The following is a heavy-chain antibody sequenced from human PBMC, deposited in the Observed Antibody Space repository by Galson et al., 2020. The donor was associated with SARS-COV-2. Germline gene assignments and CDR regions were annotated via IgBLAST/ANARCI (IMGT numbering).Heavy chain of an antibody. V-gene: IGHV4-34*01. D-gene: IGHD6-13*01. CDR2: INYSGSP. CDR3: ARVGEPAADFDY. Sequence: SETLSLTCAVYGGPFSGYYWNWIRQPPGKGLEWVGEINYSGSPNYNPSLKSRVTISADTSKNQFSLRLRSMTAADTAVYYCARVGEPAADFDYWGQGTLVTVSS. J-gene: IGHJ4*02. CDR1: GGPFSGYY.